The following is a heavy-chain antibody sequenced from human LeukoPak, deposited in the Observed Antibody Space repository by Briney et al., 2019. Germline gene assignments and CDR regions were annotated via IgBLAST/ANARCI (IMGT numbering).Heavy chain of an antibody. J-gene: IGHJ4*02. D-gene: IGHD6-13*01. CDR1: GFTVSSNY. V-gene: IGHV3-53*01. CDR3: AKEGEQLRYFDY. Sequence: GGSLRLSCAASGFTVSSNYMNWVRQAPGKGLEWVSGIYVDGSTYYADSVKGRFTISRDNSKNTLYLQMNSLRAEDTAVYYCAKEGEQLRYFDYWGQGTLVTVSS. CDR2: IYVDGST.